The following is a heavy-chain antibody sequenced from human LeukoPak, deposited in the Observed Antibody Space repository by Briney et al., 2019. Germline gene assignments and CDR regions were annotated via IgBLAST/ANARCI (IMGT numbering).Heavy chain of an antibody. CDR1: GGSISSYY. V-gene: IGHV4-59*08. J-gene: IGHJ4*02. CDR2: IYYSGST. CDR3: ARSIIATRSKFDY. Sequence: PSETLSLTCTVSGGSISSYYWSWIRQPPGKGLEWIGYIYYSGSTNYNPSLKSRVTISVDTSKNQFSLKLSSVTAADTAVYYCARSIIATRSKFDYWGKGNLVTVSS. D-gene: IGHD1/OR15-1a*01.